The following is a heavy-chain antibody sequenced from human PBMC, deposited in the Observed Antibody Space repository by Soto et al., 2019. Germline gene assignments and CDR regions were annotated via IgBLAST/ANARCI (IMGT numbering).Heavy chain of an antibody. J-gene: IGHJ4*02. CDR1: GYTFTSYA. CDR3: ARVKAGFWSGSGPDY. Sequence: GASVKVSCKASGYTFTSYAMHWVRQAPGQRLEWMGWINAGNGNTKYSQKFQGRFTISRDNSKNTLYLQMNSLRAEDTAVYYCARVKAGFWSGSGPDYWGQGTLVTVSS. CDR2: INAGNGNT. D-gene: IGHD3-3*01. V-gene: IGHV1-3*01.